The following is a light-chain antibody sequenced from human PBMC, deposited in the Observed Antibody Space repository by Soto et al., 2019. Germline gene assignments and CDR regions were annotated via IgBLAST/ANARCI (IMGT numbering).Light chain of an antibody. CDR1: QSVSSSF. Sequence: EIVLTQSPGTLSLSPGERPTLSCRASQSVSSSFLAWYQQKPGQAPRLLIYGASSRATGIPDRFSGSGSGTDFTLTISRLEPEDFAVYYCQQYGSSHMYTFGQGTKLEMK. V-gene: IGKV3-20*01. CDR3: QQYGSSHMYT. J-gene: IGKJ2*01. CDR2: GAS.